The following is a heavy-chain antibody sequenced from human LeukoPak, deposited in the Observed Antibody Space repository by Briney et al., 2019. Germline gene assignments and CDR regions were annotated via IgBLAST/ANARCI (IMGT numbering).Heavy chain of an antibody. J-gene: IGHJ5*02. D-gene: IGHD6-13*01. CDR1: GFTFSSYG. CDR2: IWYDGSNK. CDR3: ARGGSKYNWFDR. V-gene: IGHV3-33*01. Sequence: GGSLRLSCAASGFTFSSYGMHWVRQATGKGLEWVAVIWYDGSNKYYADSVKGRFTISRDNSRNTLYLQMNSLRAEDTAMYYCARGGSKYNWFDRWGQGTLVTVSS.